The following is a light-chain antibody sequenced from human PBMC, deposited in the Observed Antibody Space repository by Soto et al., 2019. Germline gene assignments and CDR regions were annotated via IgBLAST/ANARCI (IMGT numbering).Light chain of an antibody. V-gene: IGLV2-14*01. CDR2: EVS. Sequence: QSALTQPASVSGSPGQSITISCTGTSSDVGGYNYVSWYQQHPGKAPKLMIYEVSNRPSGVSNRFSGSKSGNTASLTISGVQAEDEADYYCSSYTSSSRLYVFGTGTKVTVL. CDR1: SSDVGGYNY. CDR3: SSYTSSSRLYV. J-gene: IGLJ1*01.